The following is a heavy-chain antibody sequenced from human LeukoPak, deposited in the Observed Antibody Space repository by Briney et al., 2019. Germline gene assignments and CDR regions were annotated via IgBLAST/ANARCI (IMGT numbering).Heavy chain of an antibody. D-gene: IGHD6-19*01. V-gene: IGHV5-51*01. Sequence: GESLKISCKTFGYKFVTCWIGWVRQEPGKGVQWVGNIFPGDSDARYNPSLQGHVTMPAARSISTAFLQWNSLEASDSAIYYCARHGRSGWRVIDDWGQGTLVTVSS. CDR3: ARHGRSGWRVIDD. CDR1: GYKFVTCW. CDR2: IFPGDSDA. J-gene: IGHJ4*02.